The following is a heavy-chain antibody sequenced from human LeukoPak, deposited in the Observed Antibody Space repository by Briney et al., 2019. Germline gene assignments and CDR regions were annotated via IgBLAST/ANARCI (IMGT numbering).Heavy chain of an antibody. V-gene: IGHV3-21*04. CDR1: GFTFTSYS. J-gene: IGHJ5*02. D-gene: IGHD3-22*01. CDR3: AKEARSSGYYYAWDWFDP. CDR2: ISSSSTYI. Sequence: PGGSLRLSCAASGFTFTSYSMNWVRQAPGRGLEWVSSISSSSTYIYYADSVKGRFTISRDNSKNTLYLQMNSLRAEDTAVYYCAKEARSSGYYYAWDWFDPWGQGTLVTVSS.